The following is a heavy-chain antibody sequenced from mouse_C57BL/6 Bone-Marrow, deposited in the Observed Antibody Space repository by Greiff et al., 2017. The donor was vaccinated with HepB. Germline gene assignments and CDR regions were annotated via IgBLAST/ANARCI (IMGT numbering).Heavy chain of an antibody. J-gene: IGHJ4*01. CDR1: GFTFSSYT. CDR3: ARRVSTMVTTEAMDY. V-gene: IGHV5-9*01. CDR2: VSGGGGNT. Sequence: EVMLVESGGGLVKPGGSLKLSCAASGFTFSSYTMSWVRQTPEKRLEWVATVSGGGGNTYYPDSVKGRFTISRDNAKNTRYLQMSSLRSEDTALYYCARRVSTMVTTEAMDYWGQGTSVTVSS. D-gene: IGHD2-2*01.